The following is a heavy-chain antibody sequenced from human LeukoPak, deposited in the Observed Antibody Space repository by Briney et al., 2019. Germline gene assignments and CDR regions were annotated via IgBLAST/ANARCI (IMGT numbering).Heavy chain of an antibody. J-gene: IGHJ5*02. Sequence: GGSLRLSCAASGFTFSAYAMNWVRQAPGKGLEWEAVISYDGSDKYYADSVKGRFTISRDNFKNSLYLQMNSLRAEDTAVYYCARSGFRYCSTNSCYVDWFDPWGQGTLVTVSS. V-gene: IGHV3-30*04. CDR3: ARSGFRYCSTNSCYVDWFDP. D-gene: IGHD2-2*01. CDR1: GFTFSAYA. CDR2: ISYDGSDK.